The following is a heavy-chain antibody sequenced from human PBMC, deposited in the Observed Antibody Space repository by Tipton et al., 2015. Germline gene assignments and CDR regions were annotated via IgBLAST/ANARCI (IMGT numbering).Heavy chain of an antibody. J-gene: IGHJ6*02. V-gene: IGHV3-53*01. D-gene: IGHD6-6*01. CDR3: ARKYSTSYYLYGLDV. Sequence: GSLRLSCAASGLTFGDYYMSWIRQAPGKGLEWVSLIYRGGSTYNGDSVKGRFTISRDNSKNTLYLQMSSLKDEDTAVYYCARKYSTSYYLYGLDVWGQGTTVTVSS. CDR1: GLTFGDYY. CDR2: IYRGGST.